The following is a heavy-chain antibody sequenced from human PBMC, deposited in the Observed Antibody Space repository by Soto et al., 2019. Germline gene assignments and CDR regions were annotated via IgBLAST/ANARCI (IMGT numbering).Heavy chain of an antibody. D-gene: IGHD2-2*01. CDR1: GGSFSGYY. V-gene: IGHV4-34*01. Sequence: PSETLSLTCVVYGGSFSGYYWSWIRQPPGKGLEWIGEINHSGSTNYNPSLKSRVTISVDTSKNQFSLKLSSVTAADTAVYYCARGEDCSSTSCYYQYAFDIWGQGTMVTVSS. CDR2: INHSGST. CDR3: ARGEDCSSTSCYYQYAFDI. J-gene: IGHJ3*02.